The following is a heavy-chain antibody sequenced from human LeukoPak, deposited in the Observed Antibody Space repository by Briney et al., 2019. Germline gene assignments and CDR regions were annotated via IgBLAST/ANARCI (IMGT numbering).Heavy chain of an antibody. J-gene: IGHJ4*02. CDR2: IYTSGST. CDR1: AGSIVIGSYC. CDR3: ATEELAGTTSLDY. D-gene: IGHD2-2*01. Sequence: PSETLSPTCTVDAGSIVIGSYCCSWIRQPAGKGLEWIGRIYTSGSTNYNPSLKSRVPISVDTSKNQFSLTLSSVTAADTAVFYCATEELAGTTSLDYWGQGTLVTVSS. V-gene: IGHV4-61*02.